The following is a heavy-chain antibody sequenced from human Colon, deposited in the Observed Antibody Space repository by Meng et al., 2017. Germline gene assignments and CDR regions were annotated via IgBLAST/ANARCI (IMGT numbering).Heavy chain of an antibody. CDR2: IKQDASEK. CDR3: ARDSQGPRT. Sequence: VECVGSGGGLVQPGGSLRLSCAASGFTFNNYYISWVRQAPGKGLEWVANIKQDASEKNFVDSVKGRFSIFRDNVKNSVYLQMDSLRVEDTAVYYCARDSQGPRTWGQGTLVTASS. CDR1: GFTFNNYY. J-gene: IGHJ5*02. V-gene: IGHV3-7*01.